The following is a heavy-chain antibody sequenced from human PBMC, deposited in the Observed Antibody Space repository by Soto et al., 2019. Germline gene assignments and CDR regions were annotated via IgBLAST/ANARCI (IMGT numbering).Heavy chain of an antibody. Sequence: QVQLQQWGAGLLEPSATLSLTCAVYGGSCSSYYWSWIRKPPGKGLEWIGEINHSGSTNYNPSLKSRVTISLHASKNQFSLKLSSVTAADKAVYDCANKAQLYYFDYWGQGTLVTVS. D-gene: IGHD5-18*01. CDR3: ANKAQLYYFDY. CDR1: GGSCSSYY. J-gene: IGHJ4*02. CDR2: INHSGST. V-gene: IGHV4-34*01.